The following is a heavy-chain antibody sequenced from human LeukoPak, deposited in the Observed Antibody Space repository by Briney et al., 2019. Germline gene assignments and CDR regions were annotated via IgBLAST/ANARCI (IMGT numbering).Heavy chain of an antibody. CDR2: INPTGGST. V-gene: IGHV1-46*01. Sequence: ASVKVSCKASGHTFTSYYMHWVRQAPGQGLEWMGLINPTGGSTGYAQKFQGRVTITADKSTSTAYMELSSLRSEDTAVYYCARDRGRTRPYFDYWGQGTLVTVSS. D-gene: IGHD1-26*01. J-gene: IGHJ4*02. CDR1: GHTFTSYY. CDR3: ARDRGRTRPYFDY.